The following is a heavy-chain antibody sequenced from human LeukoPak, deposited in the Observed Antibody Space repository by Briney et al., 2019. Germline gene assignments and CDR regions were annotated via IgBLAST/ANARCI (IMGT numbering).Heavy chain of an antibody. D-gene: IGHD4-23*01. CDR2: ISSDGTYT. CDR3: ARGRPHGNDY. CDR1: GFTFSSHL. V-gene: IGHV3-74*01. Sequence: GGSLRLSCAASGFTFSSHLMHWVRQAPGKGLVWVSRISSDGTYTNYADSVKGRFSISRDNAKNTLYLQMNSLRVEDTAVYYCARGRPHGNDYWGQGTLVTVSS. J-gene: IGHJ4*02.